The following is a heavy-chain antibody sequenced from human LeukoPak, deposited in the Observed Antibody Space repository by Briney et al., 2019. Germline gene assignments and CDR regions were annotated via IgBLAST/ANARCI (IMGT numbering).Heavy chain of an antibody. CDR3: ARQYYYDSSGYSKSDAFDI. J-gene: IGHJ3*02. Sequence: PSETLSLTCTVSGGSISSYYWSWIRQPAGKGLEWIGRIYTSGSTNYNPSLKSRVTMSVDTSKNQFSLKLSSVTAADTAVYYCARQYYYDSSGYSKSDAFDIWGQGTMVTVSP. D-gene: IGHD3-22*01. CDR1: GGSISSYY. CDR2: IYTSGST. V-gene: IGHV4-4*07.